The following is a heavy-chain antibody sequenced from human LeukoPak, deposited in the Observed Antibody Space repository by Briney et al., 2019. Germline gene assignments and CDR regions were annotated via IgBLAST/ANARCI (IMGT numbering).Heavy chain of an antibody. D-gene: IGHD3-10*01. CDR1: GFIFNTSG. CDR2: ISYDGTNK. J-gene: IGHJ4*02. CDR3: AKDRSTGGYYGSGRSFGY. Sequence: RGSLRLSCAGSGFIFNTSGMHWVRQAPGKGLGWVAGISYDGTNKYHADSVKGRFTISRDNSKNTLYLQMNSLRAEDTAVYYCAKDRSTGGYYGSGRSFGYWGQGTLVTVSP. V-gene: IGHV3-30*18.